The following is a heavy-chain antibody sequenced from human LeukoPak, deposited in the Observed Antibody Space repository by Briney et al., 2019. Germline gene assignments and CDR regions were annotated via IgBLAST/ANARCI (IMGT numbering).Heavy chain of an antibody. D-gene: IGHD2-21*02. J-gene: IGHJ6*02. Sequence: GGSLRLSCAASGFTFSSYSMNWVRQAPGKGLEWVSSISSSSSYIYYADSVKGRLTISRDNAKNSLYLQMNSLRAEDTAVYYCARAPDYCGGDCYLGAWGQGTTVTVSS. CDR2: ISSSSSYI. CDR1: GFTFSSYS. CDR3: ARAPDYCGGDCYLGA. V-gene: IGHV3-21*01.